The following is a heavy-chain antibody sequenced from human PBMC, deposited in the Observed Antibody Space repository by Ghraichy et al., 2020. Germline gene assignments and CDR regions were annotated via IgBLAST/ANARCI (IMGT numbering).Heavy chain of an antibody. D-gene: IGHD3-16*01. CDR3: ARDIAPHGGTNVGYYYYMDV. CDR2: IYYSGST. V-gene: IGHV4-61*01. J-gene: IGHJ6*03. Sequence: SETLSLTCTVSGGSVSSGSYYWSWIRQPPGKGLEWIGYIYYSGSTNYNPSLKSRVTISVDTSKNQFSLKLSSVTAADTAVYYCARDIAPHGGTNVGYYYYMDVWGKGTTVTVSS. CDR1: GGSVSSGSYY.